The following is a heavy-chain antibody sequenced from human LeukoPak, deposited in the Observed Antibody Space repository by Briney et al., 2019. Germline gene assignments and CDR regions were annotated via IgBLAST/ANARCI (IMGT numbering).Heavy chain of an antibody. D-gene: IGHD6-19*01. CDR1: GYTFTRYD. CDR3: ARGLAVAGTGY. V-gene: IGHV1-8*01. J-gene: IGHJ4*02. Sequence: ASVKVSCKASGYTFTRYDINWVREATGQGLEWMGWMNPNSGNTGYEQKFQGRVTMTRNTSTSTAYMELSSLRSEDTAVYYCARGLAVAGTGYWGQGTLVTVSS. CDR2: MNPNSGNT.